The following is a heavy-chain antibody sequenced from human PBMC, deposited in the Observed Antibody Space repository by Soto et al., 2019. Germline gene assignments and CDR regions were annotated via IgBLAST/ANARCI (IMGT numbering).Heavy chain of an antibody. Sequence: SETLSLTCAVSGGSISSGGYSWSWIRQPPGKGLEWIGYIYHSGTIENAASVQGRFTISRDTSESVAYLHMNNLKIEDTAIYYCTRWGGSYPDYWGLGTLVTVSS. CDR1: GGSISSGGYS. V-gene: IGHV4-30-2*01. D-gene: IGHD1-26*01. CDR3: TRWGGSYPDY. CDR2: IYHSGTI. J-gene: IGHJ4*02.